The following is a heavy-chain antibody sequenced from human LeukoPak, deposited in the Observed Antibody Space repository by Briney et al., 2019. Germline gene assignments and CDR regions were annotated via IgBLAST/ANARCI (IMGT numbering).Heavy chain of an antibody. J-gene: IGHJ4*02. D-gene: IGHD1-26*01. V-gene: IGHV3-21*01. CDR2: ISSSSSYI. Sequence: GGSLRLSCAASGFSFSSSWMHWVRQVPGKGLEWVSSISSSSSYIYYADSVKGRFTISRDNAKNSLYLQMNSLRAEDTAVYYCARLTGSYPPYFDYWGQGTLVTVSS. CDR1: GFSFSSSW. CDR3: ARLTGSYPPYFDY.